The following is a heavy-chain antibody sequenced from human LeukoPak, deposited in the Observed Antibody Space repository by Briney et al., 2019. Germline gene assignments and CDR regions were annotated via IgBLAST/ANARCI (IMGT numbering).Heavy chain of an antibody. Sequence: SSETLSLTCTVSSGSMSSGSYSWSWIRQPAGKGLEWIGRIYTSGSTNYNPSLKSRVTISIDTSKNQFSLKLYSVTAADTAVYYCARDVSGYAWFDPWGQGTLVTVSS. J-gene: IGHJ5*02. CDR2: IYTSGST. CDR3: ARDVSGYAWFDP. CDR1: SGSMSSGSYS. V-gene: IGHV4-61*02. D-gene: IGHD3-22*01.